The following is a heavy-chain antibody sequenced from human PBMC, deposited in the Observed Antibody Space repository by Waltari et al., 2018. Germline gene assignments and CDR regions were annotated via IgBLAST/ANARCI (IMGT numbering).Heavy chain of an antibody. CDR2: IYTSGST. CDR3: ARDGSDVWSGYQSYYFDY. D-gene: IGHD3-3*01. V-gene: IGHV4-4*07. CDR1: GGSISSYY. Sequence: QVQLQESGPGLVKPSETLSLTCTVSGGSISSYYWSWIRQPAGKGLEWIGRIYTSGSTNYNPSLKSRVTMSVDTSKNQCSLKLGSVTAADTAVYYCARDGSDVWSGYQSYYFDYWGQGTLVTVSS. J-gene: IGHJ4*02.